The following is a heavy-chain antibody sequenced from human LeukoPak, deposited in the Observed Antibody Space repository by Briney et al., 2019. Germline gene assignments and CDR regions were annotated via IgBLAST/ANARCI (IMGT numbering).Heavy chain of an antibody. Sequence: GGSLRLSCAASGFTFSSYGMSWVRQAPGKGLEWVSRIYSDGTSTSYVDSVKGRFTISRDNAKNTLYLQMNSLRAEDTALYYCARAPDSGTHNSGAFDIWGQGTMVTVSS. J-gene: IGHJ3*02. CDR3: ARAPDSGTHNSGAFDI. CDR2: IYSDGTST. V-gene: IGHV3-74*01. D-gene: IGHD1-26*01. CDR1: GFTFSSYG.